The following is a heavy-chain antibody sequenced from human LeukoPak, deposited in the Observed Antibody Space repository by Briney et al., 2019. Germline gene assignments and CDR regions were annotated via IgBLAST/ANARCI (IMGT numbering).Heavy chain of an antibody. V-gene: IGHV4-30-4*01. Sequence: SQTLSLTCTVSGGSISSGDYYWSWIRQPPGKGLEWIGYIYYSGSTNYNPSLKSRVTMSVDTSKNQFSLKLSSVTAADTAVYYCASSSTVTTKPGFDYWGQGTLVTVSS. CDR2: IYYSGST. J-gene: IGHJ4*02. CDR3: ASSSTVTTKPGFDY. CDR1: GGSISSGDYY. D-gene: IGHD4-11*01.